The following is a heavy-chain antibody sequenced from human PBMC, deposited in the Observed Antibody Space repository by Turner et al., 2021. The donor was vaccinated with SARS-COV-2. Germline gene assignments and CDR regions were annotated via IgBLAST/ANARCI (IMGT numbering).Heavy chain of an antibody. V-gene: IGHV3-66*01. D-gene: IGHD3-22*01. J-gene: IGHJ6*02. CDR3: ASEQDSSGFVGMDV. CDR1: GFTVSSNY. CDR2: IDSGGRT. Sequence: VQLVESGGGLVQPGGSLRLSCAASGFTVSSNYMSWVRQAPGKGLEWVSIIDSGGRTYYADSVKGSFTISRDNSKNTLYLQMNSLRAEDTAVYYCASEQDSSGFVGMDVWGQGTTVTVSS.